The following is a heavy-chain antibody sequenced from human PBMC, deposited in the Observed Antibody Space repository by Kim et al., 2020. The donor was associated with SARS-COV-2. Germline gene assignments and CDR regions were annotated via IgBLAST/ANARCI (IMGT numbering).Heavy chain of an antibody. CDR3: ARRGVVPAASYIGY. V-gene: IGHV4-34*01. D-gene: IGHD2-2*01. CDR1: GGSFSGYY. J-gene: IGHJ4*02. CDR2: INHSGST. Sequence: SETLSLTCAVYGGSFSGYYWSWIRQPPGKGLEWIGEINHSGSTNYNPSLKSRVTISVDTSKNQFSLKLSSVTAADTAVYYCARRGVVPAASYIGYWGQGTLVTVSS.